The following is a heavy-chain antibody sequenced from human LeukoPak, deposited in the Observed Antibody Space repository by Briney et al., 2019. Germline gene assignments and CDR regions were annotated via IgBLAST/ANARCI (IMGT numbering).Heavy chain of an antibody. CDR1: GGSFSGYY. V-gene: IGHV4-59*01. CDR2: TYYSGST. D-gene: IGHD5-18*01. CDR3: ARDRGYSYGFEY. J-gene: IGHJ4*02. Sequence: PSETLSLTCAVYGGSFSGYYWSWIRQPPGKGLEWIGYTYYSGSTNYNPSLKSRVTISVDTSKNQFSLRLSSVTAADTAVYYCARDRGYSYGFEYWGQGTLVTVSS.